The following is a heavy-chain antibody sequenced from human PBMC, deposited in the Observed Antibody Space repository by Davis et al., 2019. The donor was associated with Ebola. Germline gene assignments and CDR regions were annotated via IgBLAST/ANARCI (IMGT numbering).Heavy chain of an antibody. J-gene: IGHJ6*04. CDR3: ARDFTIFGVVGAYYYYGMDV. D-gene: IGHD3-3*01. Sequence: ASVKVSCKASGYTFTSYYMHWVRQAPGQGLEWMGIINPSGGSTSYAQKFQGRVTMTRDTSTSTVYMELSSLRSEDTAVYYCARDFTIFGVVGAYYYYGMDVWGKGTTVTVSS. CDR1: GYTFTSYY. V-gene: IGHV1-46*01. CDR2: INPSGGST.